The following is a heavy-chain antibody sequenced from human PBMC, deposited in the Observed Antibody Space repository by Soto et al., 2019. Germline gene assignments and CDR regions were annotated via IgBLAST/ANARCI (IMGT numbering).Heavy chain of an antibody. J-gene: IGHJ6*02. V-gene: IGHV3-30*03. CDR1: GFTFSSYG. CDR3: EAIGATDGMDV. Sequence: QVQLVESGGGVVQPGRSLRLSCAASGFTFSSYGMHWVRQAPGKGLEWVAVISYDGSNKYYADSVKGRFTISRDNSKNTLYMQMNSLRAEDTAVYYWEAIGATDGMDVWGQGTTVTVSS. CDR2: ISYDGSNK. D-gene: IGHD1-26*01.